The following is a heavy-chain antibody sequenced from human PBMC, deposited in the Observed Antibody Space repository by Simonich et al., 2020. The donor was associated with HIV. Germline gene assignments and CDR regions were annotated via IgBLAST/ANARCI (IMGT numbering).Heavy chain of an antibody. CDR3: AKVARYFDWYSTAFDY. V-gene: IGHV4-34*01. J-gene: IGHJ4*02. CDR2: INHSAST. CDR1: GGSFSGYC. Sequence: QVHLQQWGAGLLEPSETLSLTCAVYGGSFSGYCWSWIRQFPGKGLEWIGEINHSASTKYNPSLKSRVTISVDTSKNQFSLKLTSVTSADTAVYYCAKVARYFDWYSTAFDYWGQGTLVTVSS. D-gene: IGHD3-9*01.